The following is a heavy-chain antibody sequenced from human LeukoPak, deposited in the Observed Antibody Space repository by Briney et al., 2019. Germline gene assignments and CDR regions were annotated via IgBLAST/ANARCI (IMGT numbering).Heavy chain of an antibody. CDR2: INHSGST. J-gene: IGHJ4*02. D-gene: IGHD1-1*01. CDR3: ARLKRYNCNGLLWYFDY. CDR1: GGSFSGYY. Sequence: PSETLSLTCAVYGGSFSGYYWSWIRQPPGKGLKWIGEINHSGSTNYNPSLKSRVTISVDTSKNQFSLKLSSVTAADTAVYYCARLKRYNCNGLLWYFDYWGQGTLVTVSS. V-gene: IGHV4-34*01.